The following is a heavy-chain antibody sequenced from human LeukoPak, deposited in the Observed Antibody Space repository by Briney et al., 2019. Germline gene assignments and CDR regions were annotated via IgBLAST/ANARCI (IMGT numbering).Heavy chain of an antibody. CDR3: AKGVAYCGGDCCLYFDY. Sequence: PGGSLRLSCAASGFTFSSYAMSWVRQAPGKGLEWVSAISGSGGSTYYADSVKGRFTISRDNSKNTLYLQMNSLRAEDTAVYYCAKGVAYCGGDCCLYFDYWGQGTLVTVSS. D-gene: IGHD2-21*02. CDR1: GFTFSSYA. V-gene: IGHV3-23*01. CDR2: ISGSGGST. J-gene: IGHJ4*02.